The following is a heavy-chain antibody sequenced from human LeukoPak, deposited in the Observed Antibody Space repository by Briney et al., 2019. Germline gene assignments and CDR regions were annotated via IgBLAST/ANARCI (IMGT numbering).Heavy chain of an antibody. D-gene: IGHD3-22*01. V-gene: IGHV3-21*01. CDR1: GFTFSSYS. J-gene: IGHJ5*02. CDR2: ISSSSSYI. CDR3: AREERAYYYDSSGYYTSYNWFDP. Sequence: GGSLRLSCAASGFTFSSYSMNWVRHAPRKELEWVSSISSSSSYIYYADSVKGRFTISRDNAKNSLDLQMNSLRAEDTAVYYCAREERAYYYDSSGYYTSYNWFDPWGQGTLVTVSS.